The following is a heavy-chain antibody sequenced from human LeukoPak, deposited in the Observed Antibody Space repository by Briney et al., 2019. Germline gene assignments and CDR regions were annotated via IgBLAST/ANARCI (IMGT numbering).Heavy chain of an antibody. CDR2: INHSGST. D-gene: IGHD3-22*01. V-gene: IGHV4-34*01. CDR1: GGSFSGYY. Sequence: PSETLSLTCAVYGGSFSGYYWSWIRQPPGKGLEWIGEINHSGSTNYNPSLKSRVTISVDTSKNQFSLKLSSVTAADTAVCYCASDSSGYYETGKIDYWGQGTLVTVSS. CDR3: ASDSSGYYETGKIDY. J-gene: IGHJ4*02.